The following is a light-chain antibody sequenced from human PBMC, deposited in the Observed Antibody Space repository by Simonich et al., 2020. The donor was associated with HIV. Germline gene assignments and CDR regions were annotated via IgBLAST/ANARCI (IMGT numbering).Light chain of an antibody. CDR3: QSYDSSNRV. Sequence: NFMLTQPHSVSESPGKTVTISFTRSSGSIASNYVQWYQQRPGSAPTTVIYEDNQIPSGVPDRFSGSIDSSSNSASLTSSGLKTEDEADYYCQSYDSSNRVFGGGTKLTVL. CDR1: SGSIASNY. CDR2: EDN. V-gene: IGLV6-57*03. J-gene: IGLJ3*02.